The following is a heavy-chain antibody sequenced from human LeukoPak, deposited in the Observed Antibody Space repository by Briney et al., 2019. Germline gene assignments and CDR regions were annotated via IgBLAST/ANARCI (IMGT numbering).Heavy chain of an antibody. CDR1: GGSISSRRYY. D-gene: IGHD6-19*01. CDR3: ARSTQWLVPLSI. V-gene: IGHV4-39*01. J-gene: IGHJ4*02. Sequence: KPSETLSLTCTVSGGSISSRRYYWGWIRQPPGKGLEWIGSSYYSGSTYYNPSLKSRVTISVDTSKNQFSLKLSSVTDADAAVYYCARSTQWLVPLSIWGQGTLVTVSS. CDR2: SYYSGST.